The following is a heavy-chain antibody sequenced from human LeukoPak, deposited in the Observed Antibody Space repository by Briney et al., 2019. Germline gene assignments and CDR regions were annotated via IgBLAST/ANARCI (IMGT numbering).Heavy chain of an antibody. J-gene: IGHJ4*02. D-gene: IGHD1-26*01. CDR3: ARGGTYCPDY. Sequence: GGSPRLSCAASGFTFSSYNMNWVRQAPGKGLEWVSYISSGGSPIFYADSVKGRFTISRDNAKNSLYLQMNSLRDEDTAVYYCARGGTYCPDYWGQGTLVTVSS. CDR1: GFTFSSYN. V-gene: IGHV3-48*02. CDR2: ISSGGSPI.